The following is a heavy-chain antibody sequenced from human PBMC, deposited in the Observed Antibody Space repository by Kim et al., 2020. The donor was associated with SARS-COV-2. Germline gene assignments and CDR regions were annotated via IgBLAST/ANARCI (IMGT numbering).Heavy chain of an antibody. CDR2: INPSGGST. V-gene: IGHV1-46*01. CDR1: GYTFTSYY. Sequence: ASVKVSCKASGYTFTSYYMHWVRQAPGQGLEWMGIINPSGGSTSYAQKFQGRVTMTRDTSTSTVYMELSSLRSEDTAVYYCASPRAPITMVRGVNPYYYYYGMDVWGQGTTVTVSS. D-gene: IGHD3-10*01. J-gene: IGHJ6*02. CDR3: ASPRAPITMVRGVNPYYYYYGMDV.